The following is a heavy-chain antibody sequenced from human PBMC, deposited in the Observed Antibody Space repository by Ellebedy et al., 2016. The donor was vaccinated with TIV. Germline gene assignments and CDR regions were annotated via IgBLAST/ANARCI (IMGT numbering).Heavy chain of an antibody. CDR3: ARDYWGSYEY. J-gene: IGHJ4*02. D-gene: IGHD3-16*01. CDR2: TGHKGNRYAT. Sequence: GESLKISCAVSGFSFSDYAMDWVRQAPGKGLEWAGRTGHKGNRYATEHAASVKGRFTISRDDSKNSLYLQMNSLNTEDTAAYYCARDYWGSYEYWGQGTLVTVSS. V-gene: IGHV3-72*01. CDR1: GFSFSDYA.